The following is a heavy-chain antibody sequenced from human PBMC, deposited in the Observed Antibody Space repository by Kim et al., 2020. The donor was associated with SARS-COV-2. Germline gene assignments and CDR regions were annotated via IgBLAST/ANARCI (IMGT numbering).Heavy chain of an antibody. CDR1: GFTFRKAW. D-gene: IGHD6-13*01. Sequence: GGSLRLSCAAYGFTFRKAWLIWVRQAPGKGLEWVGRLKRKTDCGTIDYASPVKGRFTNSRDDSTNTLYLKMNSLNTEDTAVYYCTTEYMLAAAHHYYYGMDFCGQGTTVTVSS. CDR3: TTEYMLAAAHHYYYGMDF. CDR2: LKRKTDCGTI. J-gene: IGHJ6*02. V-gene: IGHV3-15*01.